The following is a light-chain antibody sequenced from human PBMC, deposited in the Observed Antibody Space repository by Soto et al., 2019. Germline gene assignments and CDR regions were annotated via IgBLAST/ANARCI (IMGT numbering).Light chain of an antibody. CDR1: QSVDGY. V-gene: IGKV3-15*01. CDR2: GAS. Sequence: EVVMTQSPATLSVSLGESATLSCRASQSVDGYLAWYQQKPGQAPRLLIYGASTRATGVTARFRGGGSGTEFTLTISSLQSEDSAVYYCQQYHKWPPITFGQGTRRESK. CDR3: QQYHKWPPIT. J-gene: IGKJ5*01.